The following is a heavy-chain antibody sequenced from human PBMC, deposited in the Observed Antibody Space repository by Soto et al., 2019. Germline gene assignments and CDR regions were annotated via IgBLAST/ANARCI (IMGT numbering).Heavy chain of an antibody. V-gene: IGHV3-30*18. J-gene: IGHJ6*02. CDR1: GFTFSSYG. CDR2: ISYDGSNK. CDR3: AKDLSYQLLYYYYGMDV. Sequence: PGGSLRLSCAASGFTFSSYGMHWVRQAPGKGLEWVAVISYDGSNKYYADSVKGRFTISRDNSKNTLYLQMNSLRAEDTAVYYCAKDLSYQLLYYYYGMDVWGQGTTVTVYS. D-gene: IGHD2-2*01.